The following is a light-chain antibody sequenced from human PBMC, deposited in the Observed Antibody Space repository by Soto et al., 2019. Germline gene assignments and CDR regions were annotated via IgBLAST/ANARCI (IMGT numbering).Light chain of an antibody. V-gene: IGLV1-44*01. J-gene: IGLJ2*01. Sequence: QSVLTQPPSASGTPGQRVTISCSGSGSSIGTNTVNWYRQLPGTAPKLLIYGDNQRPSGVPDRFSGSKSGTSASLAISGLQCEDEADYYCAAWDGSLNNVLFGGGTKLPVL. CDR2: GDN. CDR3: AAWDGSLNNVL. CDR1: GSSIGTNT.